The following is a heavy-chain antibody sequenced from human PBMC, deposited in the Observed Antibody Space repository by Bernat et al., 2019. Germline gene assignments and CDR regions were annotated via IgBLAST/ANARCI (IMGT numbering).Heavy chain of an antibody. J-gene: IGHJ2*01. CDR2: ISYDGSNK. Sequence: QVQLVESGGGVVQPGRSLRLSCAASGFTFSSYGMHWVRQAPGKGLEWVAVISYDGSNKYNADSVKGRLTISRDNSKNTLYLQMNSLRAEDTAVYYCAKDFREYSRGPGYFDLWGRGTLVTVSS. D-gene: IGHD6-6*01. CDR3: AKDFREYSRGPGYFDL. CDR1: GFTFSSYG. V-gene: IGHV3-30*18.